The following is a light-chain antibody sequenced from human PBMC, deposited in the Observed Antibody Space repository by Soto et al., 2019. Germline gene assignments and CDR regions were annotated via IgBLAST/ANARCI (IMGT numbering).Light chain of an antibody. CDR2: WAS. V-gene: IGKV4-1*01. CDR3: QQYHSDPIT. Sequence: VMTQSPDSLAVSLGERATINCRSSQSVLSNSDNKNYLAWFQQKPGQPPKLLFYWASTRESGVPDRFSGSGSATDFTLTISSLQDEDVAVYYCQQYHSDPITFGQGTRLEIK. CDR1: QSVLSNSDNKNY. J-gene: IGKJ5*01.